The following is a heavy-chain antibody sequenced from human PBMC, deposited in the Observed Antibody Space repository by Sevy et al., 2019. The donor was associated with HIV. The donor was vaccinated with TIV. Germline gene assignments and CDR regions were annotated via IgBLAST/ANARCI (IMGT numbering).Heavy chain of an antibody. Sequence: GESLKISCKGSGYSFTSYWIGWVRQIPGKGLEWMGIIYPGDSDTRYSPSFQGQVTISADKSISTAYLQWSSLKASDTAMYYCASPSIAVAGTGFEPYYYYGMDVWGQGTTVTVSS. J-gene: IGHJ6*02. V-gene: IGHV5-51*01. CDR2: IYPGDSDT. D-gene: IGHD6-19*01. CDR1: GYSFTSYW. CDR3: ASPSIAVAGTGFEPYYYYGMDV.